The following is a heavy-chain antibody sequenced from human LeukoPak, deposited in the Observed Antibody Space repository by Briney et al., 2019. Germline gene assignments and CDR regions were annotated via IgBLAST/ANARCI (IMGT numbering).Heavy chain of an antibody. V-gene: IGHV3-7*01. J-gene: IGHJ4*02. CDR3: ARDKSDDYDIGGSRFDY. D-gene: IGHD3-22*01. CDR2: IKQDGSEK. CDR1: GFTFKTYW. Sequence: QPGGSLRLSCAASGFTFKTYWMSWVRQAPGKGLEWVANIKQDGSEKYYVDSVKGRFTISRDNTKNSLYLQMNGLRADDMAVYYCARDKSDDYDIGGSRFDYWGQGILVTVSS.